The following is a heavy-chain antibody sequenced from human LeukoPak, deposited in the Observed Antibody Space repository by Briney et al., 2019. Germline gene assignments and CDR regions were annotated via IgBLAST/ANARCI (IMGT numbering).Heavy chain of an antibody. V-gene: IGHV3-23*01. CDR1: GFTFSSYA. D-gene: IGHD6-6*01. CDR3: AIMAGSLSSEY. Sequence: GGSLRLSCAASGFTFSSYAMSWVRQAPGKGLEWVSVISGGGGSKYYADSVKGRFTISRDNSKNTLYLQMNSLRAEDTAVYYCAIMAGSLSSEYWGQGTLGTVSS. J-gene: IGHJ4*02. CDR2: ISGGGGSK.